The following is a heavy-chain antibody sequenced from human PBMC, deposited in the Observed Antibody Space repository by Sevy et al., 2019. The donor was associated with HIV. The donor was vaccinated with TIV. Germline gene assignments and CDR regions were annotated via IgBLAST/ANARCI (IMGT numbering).Heavy chain of an antibody. CDR2: INPNSGGT. D-gene: IGHD3-10*01. CDR3: ARGFGELGESYFYYGMDV. J-gene: IGHJ6*02. CDR1: GYTFTGYY. V-gene: IGHV1-2*02. Sequence: ASVKVSCKASGYTFTGYYMHWVRQAPGQGLEWMGWINPNSGGTNYAEKFQGRVTMTRDTSISTSCMELSRLRSDDTAVYYCARGFGELGESYFYYGMDVWGQGTTVTVS.